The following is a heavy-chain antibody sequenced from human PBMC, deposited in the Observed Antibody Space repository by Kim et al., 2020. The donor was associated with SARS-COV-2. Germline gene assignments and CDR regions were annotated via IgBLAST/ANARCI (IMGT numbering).Heavy chain of an antibody. CDR2: ISYDGSNK. V-gene: IGHV3-30*18. Sequence: GGSLRLSCAASGFTFRSYGMHWVRQAPGKGLEWVAVISYDGSNKYYVDSVKGRFTISRDNSKNTVYLQMNSLRAEDTAVYHCAKTRSGYSGYFDYWGHGTLVTVSS. D-gene: IGHD5-12*01. CDR1: GFTFRSYG. J-gene: IGHJ4*01. CDR3: AKTRSGYSGYFDY.